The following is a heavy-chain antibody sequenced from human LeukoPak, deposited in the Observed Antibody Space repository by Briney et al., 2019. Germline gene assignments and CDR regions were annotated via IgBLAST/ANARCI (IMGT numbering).Heavy chain of an antibody. V-gene: IGHV1-2*02. CDR2: INPNSGGT. Sequence: ASVKVSCKASGYTFTGYYMHWVRQAPGQGLEWMGWINPNSGGTNYAQKFQGRVTMTRDTSISTAYMELSSLSSEDTAVYYCARDDYYDSSGFDFDYWGQGTLVTVSS. CDR3: ARDDYYDSSGFDFDY. D-gene: IGHD3-22*01. CDR1: GYTFTGYY. J-gene: IGHJ4*02.